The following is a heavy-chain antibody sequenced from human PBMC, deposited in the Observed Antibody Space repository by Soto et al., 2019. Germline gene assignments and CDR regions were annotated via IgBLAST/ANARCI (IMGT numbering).Heavy chain of an antibody. D-gene: IGHD2-15*01. CDR3: ARDTVEAALDP. V-gene: IGHV3-33*01. CDR1: GFTFISYG. CDR2: IWYDGSNK. J-gene: IGHJ5*02. Sequence: GGSLRLSCAASGFTFISYGMHWVRQAPGKGLEWVAVIWYDGSNKYYADSVKGRFTISRDNSKNTLYLQMNSLRAEDTAVYYCARDTVEAALDPWGQGTLVTVSS.